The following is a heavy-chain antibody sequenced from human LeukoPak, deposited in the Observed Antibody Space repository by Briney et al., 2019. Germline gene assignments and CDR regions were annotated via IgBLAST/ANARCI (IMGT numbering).Heavy chain of an antibody. CDR1: GESINPYY. J-gene: IGHJ6*03. D-gene: IGHD2/OR15-2a*01. Sequence: SETLSLTCTVSGESINPYYWNWIRQPAGKGLEWIGHSYKSGSTNYNPSPKSRVTMSLDTSKNQFSLKLRSVTAADTAVYFCARSFLDYMDVWGKGTTVTVSS. V-gene: IGHV4-4*07. CDR2: SYKSGST. CDR3: ARSFLDYMDV.